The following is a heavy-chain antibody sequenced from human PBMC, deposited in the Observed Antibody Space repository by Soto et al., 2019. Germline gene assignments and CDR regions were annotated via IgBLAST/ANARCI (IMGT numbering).Heavy chain of an antibody. CDR1: GFTFSSYA. Sequence: QVQLVESGGGVVQPGRSLRLSCAASGFTFSSYAMHWVRQAPGKGLEWVTVISYDGSNKNYADSVKGRFTISRDNSKNTLYLQMNSLRAEDTAVYYCARERDYYYGMDVWGQGTTVTVSS. V-gene: IGHV3-30-3*01. J-gene: IGHJ6*02. CDR3: ARERDYYYGMDV. CDR2: ISYDGSNK.